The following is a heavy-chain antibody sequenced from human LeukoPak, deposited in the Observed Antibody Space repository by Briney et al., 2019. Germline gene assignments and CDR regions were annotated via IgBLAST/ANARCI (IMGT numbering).Heavy chain of an antibody. D-gene: IGHD1-7*01. J-gene: IGHJ4*02. V-gene: IGHV3-23*01. CDR2: ISGSGGST. CDR3: ARMNYVSSGWGAPFDY. CDR1: GFTFSSYA. Sequence: GGSLRLSCAASGFTFSSYAMSWVRQAPGKGLEWVSAISGSGGSTYYADSVKGRFTISRDNSKNSLYLQMNSLRAEDTAVYYCARMNYVSSGWGAPFDYWGQGTLVTVSS.